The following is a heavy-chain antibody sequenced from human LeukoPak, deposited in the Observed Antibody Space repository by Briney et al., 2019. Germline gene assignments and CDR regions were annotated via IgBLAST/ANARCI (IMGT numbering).Heavy chain of an antibody. CDR1: RFTFSSYS. D-gene: IGHD6-6*01. CDR2: ISSTSSSI. CDR3: VRQLVS. J-gene: IGHJ4*02. Sequence: PGGSLRLSCAASRFTFSSYSMNWVRQAPGKGLEWVSYISSTSSSIYYADSVKGRFTISRDNAKNSLYLQMNSLRAEDTAVYYCVRQLVSWGQGTLVTVSS. V-gene: IGHV3-48*01.